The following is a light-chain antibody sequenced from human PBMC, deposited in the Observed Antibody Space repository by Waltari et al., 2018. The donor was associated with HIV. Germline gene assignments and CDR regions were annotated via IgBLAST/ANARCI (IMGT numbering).Light chain of an antibody. J-gene: IGLJ2*01. CDR2: EVS. Sequence: QSALTQPASVSGSPGQSITVSCTGTSSDVGASDFVSWYQQTPGTAPNLVIYEVSYRPSGISNRFSGSKSGNTASLTISGLQTEDEADYYCSSFTTSNYLLFGGGTKVTVL. V-gene: IGLV2-14*01. CDR3: SSFTTSNYLL. CDR1: SSDVGASDF.